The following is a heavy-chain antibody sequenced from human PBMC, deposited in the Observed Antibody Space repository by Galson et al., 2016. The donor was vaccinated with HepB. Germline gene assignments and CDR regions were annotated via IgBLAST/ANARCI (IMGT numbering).Heavy chain of an antibody. CDR3: AKEPPKYTSGWYG. CDR1: GLTFSNYA. J-gene: IGHJ4*02. V-gene: IGHV3-23*01. D-gene: IGHD6-19*01. Sequence: SLRLSCAASGLTFSNYAMSWVRQALGKGLEWVSAISGRGGTTYYADSVKGRFTVSRDNSKNTLYLQMDSLRAEDTAVYYCAKEPPKYTSGWYGWGQGTLVTVSS. CDR2: ISGRGGTT.